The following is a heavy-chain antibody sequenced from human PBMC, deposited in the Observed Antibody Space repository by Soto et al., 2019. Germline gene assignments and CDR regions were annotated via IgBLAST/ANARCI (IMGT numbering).Heavy chain of an antibody. CDR3: ARSPGDYSPHWYFDL. CDR2: IIPIFGTA. CDR1: GGTFSSYA. J-gene: IGHJ2*01. D-gene: IGHD4-17*01. V-gene: IGHV1-69*01. Sequence: QVQLVQSGAEVKKPGSSVKVSCKASGGTFSSYAISWVRQAPGQGLEWMGGIIPIFGTANYAQKFQGRVTITADESTSTAYMELSSMRSEDTAVYYCARSPGDYSPHWYFDLWGRGTLVTVSS.